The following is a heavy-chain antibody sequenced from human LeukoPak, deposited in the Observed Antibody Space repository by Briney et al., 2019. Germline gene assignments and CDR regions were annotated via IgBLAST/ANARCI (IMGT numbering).Heavy chain of an antibody. V-gene: IGHV4-34*01. J-gene: IGHJ3*02. CDR2: INHSGST. CDR3: ASGDYDSSGYPLGAFDI. D-gene: IGHD3-22*01. Sequence: SETLSLTCAVYGGSFSGYYWSWIRQPPGKGLEWIGEINHSGSTNYNPSLKSRVTISVDTSKNQFSLKLSSVTAADTAVYYCASGDYDSSGYPLGAFDIWGQGTMVTVSS. CDR1: GGSFSGYY.